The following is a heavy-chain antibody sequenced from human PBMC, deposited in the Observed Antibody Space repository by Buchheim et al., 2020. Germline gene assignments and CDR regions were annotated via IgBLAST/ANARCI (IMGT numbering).Heavy chain of an antibody. D-gene: IGHD3-10*01. CDR2: ISYDGSNK. J-gene: IGHJ4*02. V-gene: IGHV3-30*18. CDR1: GFTFSSYG. Sequence: QVQLVESGGGVVQPGRSLRLSCAASGFTFSSYGMHWVRQAPGKGLEWVAVISYDGSNKYYADSVKGRFTISRDNSKNTLSLQMNSLRAEDTAVYYCAKDVGTGIFDYWGQGTL. CDR3: AKDVGTGIFDY.